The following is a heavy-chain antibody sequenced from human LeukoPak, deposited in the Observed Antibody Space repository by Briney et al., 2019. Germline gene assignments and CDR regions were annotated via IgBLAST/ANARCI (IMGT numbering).Heavy chain of an antibody. CDR3: ARGRGSWYDSSGSPYIRFDY. V-gene: IGHV1-2*02. Sequence: AAVKVSCKASGYTFTGYFIHWVRQAPGQGLEWMGWINPDSGGTNYAQKFQGRVTMTRDTSISTAYMELSRLRSDDSAIYYCARGRGSWYDSSGSPYIRFDYWGQGTLVTVSS. CDR2: INPDSGGT. J-gene: IGHJ4*02. D-gene: IGHD3-22*01. CDR1: GYTFTGYF.